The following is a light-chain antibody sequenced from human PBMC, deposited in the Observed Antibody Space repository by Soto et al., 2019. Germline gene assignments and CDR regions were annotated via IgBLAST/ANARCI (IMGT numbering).Light chain of an antibody. J-gene: IGLJ3*02. V-gene: IGLV1-44*01. CDR2: SNN. CDR1: RSSIGSNT. Sequence: QSVLTQPPSASGTPGQRVTISCSGSRSSIGSNTINWYQHLPGTAPKLLIYSNNHRPSGVPDRISGSKSGTSASLAISGLQSEDEADYYCSAWDDSLNGGGLFGGGTKLTVL. CDR3: SAWDDSLNGGGL.